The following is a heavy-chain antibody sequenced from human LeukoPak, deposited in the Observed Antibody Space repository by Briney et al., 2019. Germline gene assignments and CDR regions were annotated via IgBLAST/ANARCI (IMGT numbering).Heavy chain of an antibody. CDR2: INHSGST. CDR3: ARVFYYDSSGYFAWDAFDI. CDR1: GGSFSGYC. J-gene: IGHJ3*02. V-gene: IGHV4-34*01. D-gene: IGHD3-22*01. Sequence: SETLSLTCAVYGGSFSGYCWSWIRQPPGKGLEWIGEINHSGSTNYNPSLKSRVTISVDTSKNQFSLKLSSVTAADTAVYYCARVFYYDSSGYFAWDAFDIWGQGTMVTVSS.